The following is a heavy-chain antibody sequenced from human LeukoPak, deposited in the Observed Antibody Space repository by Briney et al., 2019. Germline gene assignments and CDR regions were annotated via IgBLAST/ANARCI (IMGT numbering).Heavy chain of an antibody. Sequence: GESLKISCKGSGYSFTSYWIGWVRQMPGKGLEWMGIIYPGDSDTRYSPSFQGQVTISADKSISTAYLQWSSLKASDTAMYYCARHVATPDTYNWLDPWGQGTLVTVSS. CDR3: ARHVATPDTYNWLDP. V-gene: IGHV5-51*01. CDR2: IYPGDSDT. J-gene: IGHJ5*02. D-gene: IGHD5-12*01. CDR1: GYSFTSYW.